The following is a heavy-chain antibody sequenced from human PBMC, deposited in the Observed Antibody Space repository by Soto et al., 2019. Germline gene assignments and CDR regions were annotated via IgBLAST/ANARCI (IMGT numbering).Heavy chain of an antibody. CDR3: TRDQGGSYDSWFDP. Sequence: EVQVVESGGGLVQPGGSLRLSCSFTFSMYSMSWVRQAPGKGLEWVASISRGGSYMKYADSVKGRFTISRDNAKNSVSLQLNSLRVDDTAVYFCTRDQGGSYDSWFDPWGQGTLVTVSS. CDR1: FTFSMYS. D-gene: IGHD1-26*01. CDR2: ISRGGSYM. V-gene: IGHV3-21*01. J-gene: IGHJ5*02.